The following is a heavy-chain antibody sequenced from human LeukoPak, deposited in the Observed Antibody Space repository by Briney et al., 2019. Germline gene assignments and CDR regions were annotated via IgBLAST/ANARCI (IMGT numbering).Heavy chain of an antibody. Sequence: SETLSLTCAVSGGSISSNSYYWGWIRQPPGKGLEWIGSIYYSGSTYYNPSLKSRVTISVDTSKNQFSLKLSSVTAADTAVYYCAREIGGYNQGYFDLWGRGTLVTVSS. CDR2: IYYSGST. D-gene: IGHD5-24*01. CDR3: AREIGGYNQGYFDL. V-gene: IGHV4-39*07. CDR1: GGSISSNSYY. J-gene: IGHJ2*01.